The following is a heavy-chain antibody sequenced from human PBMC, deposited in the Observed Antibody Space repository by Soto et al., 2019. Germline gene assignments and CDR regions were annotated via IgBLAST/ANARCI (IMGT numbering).Heavy chain of an antibody. D-gene: IGHD4-17*01. CDR2: MNPNSGNT. J-gene: IGHJ3*02. CDR3: AREHPYGHYAEGAFDI. Sequence: QVQLVQSGAEVKKPGASVKVSCKASGYTFTSYDINWVRQATGQGLEWMGWMNPNSGNTGYAQKFQGRVTMTRNTSISTAYMELSSLRSEDTAVYYCAREHPYGHYAEGAFDIWGQGTMVTVSS. CDR1: GYTFTSYD. V-gene: IGHV1-8*01.